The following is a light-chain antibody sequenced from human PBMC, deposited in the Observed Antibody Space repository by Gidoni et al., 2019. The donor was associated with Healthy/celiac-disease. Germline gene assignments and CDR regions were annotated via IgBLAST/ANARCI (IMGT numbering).Light chain of an antibody. V-gene: IGKV3-11*01. Sequence: EIVLTQSPATLSLSPGERATLSCRASQSVSSYLDLYQQKPGQAPRLLIYDASNRATGIPARFSGSGSGTDFTLTISSLEPEDFAVYYCQQRSNWPPMYTFGQGTKLEIK. CDR2: DAS. J-gene: IGKJ2*01. CDR3: QQRSNWPPMYT. CDR1: QSVSSY.